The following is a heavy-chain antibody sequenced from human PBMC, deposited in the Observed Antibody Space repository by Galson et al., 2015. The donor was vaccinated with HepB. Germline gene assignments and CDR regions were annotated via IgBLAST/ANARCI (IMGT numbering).Heavy chain of an antibody. Sequence: SVKVSCKAFGYTFTTYYVHWVRQAPGQGLEWMGIINPSGGSTSYAQKYQGRVTMTGDTSASTVYMELSSLRSEDTAVYYCGRGPRIAARPLGYWGQGTLVTVSS. V-gene: IGHV1-46*03. J-gene: IGHJ4*02. CDR1: GYTFTTYY. CDR2: INPSGGST. CDR3: GRGPRIAARPLGY. D-gene: IGHD6-6*01.